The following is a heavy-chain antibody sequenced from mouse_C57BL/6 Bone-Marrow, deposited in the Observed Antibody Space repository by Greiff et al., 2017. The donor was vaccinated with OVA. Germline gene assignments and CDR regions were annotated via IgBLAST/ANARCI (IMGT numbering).Heavy chain of an antibody. Sequence: EVQLVESGGGLVQPGGSLSLSCAASGFTFTDYYMSWVRQPPGKALEWLGFIRNKANGYTTEYSGSVKGRFTISRDNSQSILYLQINALRAEDSATYYCARSGDDYLWYFDVWGTGTTVTVSS. J-gene: IGHJ1*03. D-gene: IGHD2-4*01. CDR3: ARSGDDYLWYFDV. CDR2: IRNKANGYTT. V-gene: IGHV7-3*01. CDR1: GFTFTDYY.